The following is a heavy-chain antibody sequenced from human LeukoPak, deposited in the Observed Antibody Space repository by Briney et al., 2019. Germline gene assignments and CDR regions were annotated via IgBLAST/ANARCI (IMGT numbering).Heavy chain of an antibody. J-gene: IGHJ4*02. CDR3: ASNNYGSGSYYFADY. Sequence: SETLSLTCAVYGGSFSGYYWSWIRQPPGKGLEWIGEINHSGSTNYNPSLKSRVTISVDTSKNQFSLKLSSVTAADTAVYYCASNNYGSGSYYFADYWGQGTLVTVSS. CDR2: INHSGST. CDR1: GGSFSGYY. D-gene: IGHD3-10*01. V-gene: IGHV4-34*01.